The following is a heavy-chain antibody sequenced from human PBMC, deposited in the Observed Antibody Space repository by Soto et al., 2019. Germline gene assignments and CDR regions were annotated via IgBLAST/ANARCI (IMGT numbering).Heavy chain of an antibody. CDR3: ARGWFGPDV. D-gene: IGHD3-10*01. Sequence: EVQLVESGGGLVQPGGSLRLSCAASGFTFSGRSMHWVRQAPGKGLVWVSGIDNAGTDSTYADSVKGRFTSSTDNAKNTLYLQMNSPRVEDTAVYYCARGWFGPDVWGKGTTVTVSS. CDR2: IDNAGTDS. CDR1: GFTFSGRS. V-gene: IGHV3-74*01. J-gene: IGHJ6*04.